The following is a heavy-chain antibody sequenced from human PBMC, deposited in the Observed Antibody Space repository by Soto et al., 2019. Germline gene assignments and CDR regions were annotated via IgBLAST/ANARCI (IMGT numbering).Heavy chain of an antibody. CDR3: AKAEYCSSTSCYKGSYFDY. D-gene: IGHD2-2*02. Sequence: VGSLRLSCAASGFTFSSYGMHWVRQAPGKGLEWVAVISYDGSNKYYADSVKGRFTISRDNSKNTLYLQMNSLRAEDTAVYYCAKAEYCSSTSCYKGSYFDYWGQGTLVTVSS. V-gene: IGHV3-30*18. J-gene: IGHJ4*02. CDR2: ISYDGSNK. CDR1: GFTFSSYG.